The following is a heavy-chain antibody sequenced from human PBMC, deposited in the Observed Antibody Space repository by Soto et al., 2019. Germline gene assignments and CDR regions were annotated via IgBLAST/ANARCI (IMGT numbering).Heavy chain of an antibody. Sequence: GGSLRLSCAASGFTFSSYSMNWVRQAPGKWLEWVSSISSSSSYIYYADSVKGRFTISRDNAKNSLYLQMNSLRAEDTAVYYCARDRTRATVTTFYYGMDVWGQGXTVTVSS. V-gene: IGHV3-21*01. CDR1: GFTFSSYS. CDR3: ARDRTRATVTTFYYGMDV. D-gene: IGHD4-17*01. CDR2: ISSSSSYI. J-gene: IGHJ6*02.